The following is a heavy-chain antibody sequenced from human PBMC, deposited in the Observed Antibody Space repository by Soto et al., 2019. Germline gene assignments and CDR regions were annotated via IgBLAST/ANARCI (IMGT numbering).Heavy chain of an antibody. CDR2: IQYNCYS. V-gene: IGHV4-59*08. J-gene: IGHJ6*02. D-gene: IGHD3-10*02. CDR3: ARHVFGSLHCLMDV. CDR1: GGSITNYY. Sequence: QVQLQESGPGLVKTSETLSLTCTVSGGSITNYYCSWFRQPPGKGLEWIGYIQYNCYSAYNVSLTRRVTMSMDTPKTQFSLMLESVTATDTAVYSCARHVFGSLHCLMDVWGQGTTVIVSS.